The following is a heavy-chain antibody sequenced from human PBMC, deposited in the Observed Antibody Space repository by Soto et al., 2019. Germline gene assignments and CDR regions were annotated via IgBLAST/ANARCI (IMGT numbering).Heavy chain of an antibody. CDR1: GFTFSDYY. V-gene: IGHV3-11*01. CDR3: AGGGPVPIAVAALDV. D-gene: IGHD6-19*01. J-gene: IGHJ6*02. Sequence: QVQLVESGGGLVKPGGSLRLSCAASGFTFSDYYMSWIRQAPGKGLEWVSYISSSGSTIYYADSVKGRFTISTDNAKNSLYRQRNRLSAVDTAVYCCAGGGPVPIAVAALDVWGQGTTVTVSS. CDR2: ISSSGSTI.